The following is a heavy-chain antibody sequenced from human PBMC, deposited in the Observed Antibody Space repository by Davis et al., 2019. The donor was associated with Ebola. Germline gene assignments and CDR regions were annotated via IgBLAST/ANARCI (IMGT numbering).Heavy chain of an antibody. CDR2: INPSGGST. V-gene: IGHV1-46*03. CDR1: GYTFTSYD. D-gene: IGHD3-3*01. J-gene: IGHJ4*02. Sequence: ASVKVSCKASGYTFTSYDINWVRQAPGQGLEWMGIINPSGGSTSYAQKFQGRVTMTRDTSTSTVYMELSSLRSEDTAVYYCTSDITIFGVAADYWGQGTLVTVSS. CDR3: TSDITIFGVAADY.